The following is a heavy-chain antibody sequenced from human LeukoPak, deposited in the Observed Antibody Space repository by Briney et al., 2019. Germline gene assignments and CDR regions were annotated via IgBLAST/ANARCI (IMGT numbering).Heavy chain of an antibody. D-gene: IGHD3-9*01. Sequence: GGSLRLSCAASGFTFSSYAMSWVRQAPGKGLEWVSAISGSGGSTYYADSVKGRFTISRDNSKNTLYLQMNSLRAEDTAAYYCAKAMGLLRYFDWPRSVDYWGQGTLVTISS. J-gene: IGHJ4*02. CDR3: AKAMGLLRYFDWPRSVDY. CDR2: ISGSGGST. V-gene: IGHV3-23*01. CDR1: GFTFSSYA.